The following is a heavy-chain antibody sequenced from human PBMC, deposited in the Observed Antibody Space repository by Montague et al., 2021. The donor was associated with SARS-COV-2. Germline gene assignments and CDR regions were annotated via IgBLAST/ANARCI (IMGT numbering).Heavy chain of an antibody. CDR3: ARNMAY. Sequence: SETLSLTCTVSGDSINSTSHYWAWIRQPPGKGLEWIGYMYETGNMIYNPSLRSRVSISADTSKSQFSLRLTSVTAADSARYYCARNMAYWGQGVLVTV. CDR2: MYETGNM. J-gene: IGHJ4*02. D-gene: IGHD2/OR15-2a*01. V-gene: IGHV4-61*05. CDR1: GDSINSTSHY.